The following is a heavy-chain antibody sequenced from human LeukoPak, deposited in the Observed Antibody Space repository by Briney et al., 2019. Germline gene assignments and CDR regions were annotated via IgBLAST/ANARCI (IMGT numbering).Heavy chain of an antibody. V-gene: IGHV3-53*01. J-gene: IGHJ4*02. CDR1: GFTVSDNY. D-gene: IGHD6-19*01. CDR2: IYSGGGT. Sequence: GGSLRLSCAVSGFTVSDNYMTWVRQAPGKGLEWVSVIYSGGGTFYADSVKGRFTISRDNSKNTLYLQMSSLRAEDMAVYYCARAGGLRIAVAPIDCWGQGTLVTVSS. CDR3: ARAGGLRIAVAPIDC.